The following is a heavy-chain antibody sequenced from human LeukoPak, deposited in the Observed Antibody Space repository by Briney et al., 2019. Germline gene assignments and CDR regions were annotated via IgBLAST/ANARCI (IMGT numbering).Heavy chain of an antibody. CDR3: ARRYTESRGNWFDP. J-gene: IGHJ5*02. CDR2: IYPGDSDT. CDR1: GYGFTSYW. Sequence: GESLKISCKASGYGFTSYWIGWVRQMPGKGLEWMWIIYPGDSDTRYSPSFQGQVTISADKSINTAYLQWSSLKASDTAIYYCARRYTESRGNWFDPWGQGTLVTVSS. D-gene: IGHD2-2*02. V-gene: IGHV5-51*01.